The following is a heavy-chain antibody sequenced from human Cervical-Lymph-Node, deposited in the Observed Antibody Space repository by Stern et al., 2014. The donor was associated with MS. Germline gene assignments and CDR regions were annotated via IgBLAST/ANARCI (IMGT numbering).Heavy chain of an antibody. CDR2: LYHSGST. CDR1: GYSISSGYY. D-gene: IGHD2-8*01. Sequence: QVQLQESGPGLVKPSETLSLTCTVSGYSISSGYYWGWIRQPPGKGLEWIGSLYHSGSTYYNPSLQSRVTISVDTSKNQFSLKLGSVTAADTAVYYCARLYLLPFPDYWGQGTLVTVSS. CDR3: ARLYLLPFPDY. J-gene: IGHJ4*02. V-gene: IGHV4-38-2*02.